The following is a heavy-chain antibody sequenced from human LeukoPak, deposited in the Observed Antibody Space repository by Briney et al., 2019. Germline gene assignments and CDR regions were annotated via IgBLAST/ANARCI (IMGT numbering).Heavy chain of an antibody. CDR2: IKQDGSEK. V-gene: IGHV3-7*01. J-gene: IGHJ4*02. D-gene: IGHD4-11*01. CDR3: AREVLQYYFDY. CDR1: GFTFSSYW. Sequence: GGSLRLSCAASGFTFSSYWMSWVRQTPGKGLEWVANIKQDGSEKYYVDSVKGRFTISRDNAKNSLYLQMNSLRAEDTAVYYCAREVLQYYFDYWGQGTLVTVSS.